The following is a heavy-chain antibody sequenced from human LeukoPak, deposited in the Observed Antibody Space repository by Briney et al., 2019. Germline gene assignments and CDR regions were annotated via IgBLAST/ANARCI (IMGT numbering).Heavy chain of an antibody. CDR2: IKQDGSEK. D-gene: IGHD6-13*01. CDR1: GFTFSNYA. CDR3: ARQQRVFDY. V-gene: IGHV3-7*03. J-gene: IGHJ4*02. Sequence: PGGSLRLSCAASGFTFSNYAMSWVRQAPGKGLEWVANIKQDGSEKYYVNSVKGRFTISRDNAKNSLYLQINSLRGEDTAVYYCARQQRVFDYWGQGTLVTVSS.